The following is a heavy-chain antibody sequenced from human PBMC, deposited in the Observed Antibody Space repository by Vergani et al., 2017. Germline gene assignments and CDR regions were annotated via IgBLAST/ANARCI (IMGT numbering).Heavy chain of an antibody. J-gene: IGHJ3*02. D-gene: IGHD2-15*01. CDR3: AREYCSGGSCSYDAFDI. Sequence: QVQLVESGGGVVQPGGSLRLSCAASGFTFSSYGMHWVRQAPGKGLEWVAFIRYDGSNKYYADSVKGRFTISRDNSKNTLYLQMNSLRAEDTAVYYCAREYCSGGSCSYDAFDIWGQGTMVTVSS. V-gene: IGHV3-30*02. CDR2: IRYDGSNK. CDR1: GFTFSSYG.